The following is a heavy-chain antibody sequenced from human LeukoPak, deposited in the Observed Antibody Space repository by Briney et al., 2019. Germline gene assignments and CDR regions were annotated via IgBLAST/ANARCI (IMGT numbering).Heavy chain of an antibody. D-gene: IGHD6-19*01. CDR3: ARGRFSGPDDY. V-gene: IGHV3-53*01. CDR1: AFSVSSNY. J-gene: IGHJ4*02. CDR2: IYSGGAT. Sequence: GGSLRLSCAVSAFSVSSNYMNWVRQAPGKGLEWVSVIYSGGATYYADSVRGRFTISRDNSKNMVSLQMTSLGAEDTAVYYCARGRFSGPDDYWGQGTLVTVSS.